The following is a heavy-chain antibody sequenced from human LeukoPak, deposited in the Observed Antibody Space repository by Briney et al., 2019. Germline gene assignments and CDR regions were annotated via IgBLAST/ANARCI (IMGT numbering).Heavy chain of an antibody. CDR2: IYYGGYT. V-gene: IGHV4-39*01. D-gene: IGHD3-3*01. J-gene: IGHJ4*02. Sequence: SQTLSLTCTVSGGSISSNNYYWGWIRQPPGKGLEWIGSIYYGGYTYYNPSLKSRVAISVDTSKNQFSLKLSSVTAADTAIYYCQSRFLEWLLDYWGQGTLVTVSS. CDR1: GGSISSNNYY. CDR3: QSRFLEWLLDY.